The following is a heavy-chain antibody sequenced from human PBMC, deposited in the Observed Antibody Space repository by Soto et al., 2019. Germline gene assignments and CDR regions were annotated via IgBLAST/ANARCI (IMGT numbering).Heavy chain of an antibody. CDR3: ARAAGYCSGGSCYGDEYYYGMDV. V-gene: IGHV3-53*01. CDR2: IYSGGST. D-gene: IGHD2-15*01. J-gene: IGHJ6*02. Sequence: GGSLRLSCAASGFTVSSNYMSWVRQAPGKGLEWVSVIYSGGSTYYADSVKGRFTISRDNSKNTLYLQMNSLRAEDTAVYYCARAAGYCSGGSCYGDEYYYGMDVWGQGTTVTVSS. CDR1: GFTVSSNY.